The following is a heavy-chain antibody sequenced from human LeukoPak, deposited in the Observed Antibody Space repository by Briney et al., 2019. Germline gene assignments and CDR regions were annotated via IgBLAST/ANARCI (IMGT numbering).Heavy chain of an antibody. CDR1: GGPFSGYY. D-gene: IGHD6-6*01. V-gene: IGHV4-34*01. CDR2: IYYSGSA. Sequence: SETLSLTCAVYGGPFSGYYWGWIRQPPGKGLEWIGNIYYSGSAYYNPSLKSRVTISVNTSKNQFSLKLSSVTAADTAVYYCARRSAIDYYIDVWGRGTAVTVSS. CDR3: ARRSAIDYYIDV. J-gene: IGHJ6*03.